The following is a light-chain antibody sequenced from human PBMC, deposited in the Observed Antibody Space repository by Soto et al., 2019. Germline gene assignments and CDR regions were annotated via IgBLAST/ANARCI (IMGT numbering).Light chain of an antibody. V-gene: IGKV3-15*01. J-gene: IGKJ2*01. Sequence: EIVMTQSPATLSLSPGERAALSCRASQSINSELVWYQQKPGQPPRLLIYGASTRSTGVPARFTGSESGSEFTLTISGLQSEDFAVYYCQQGQKWPLTFGQGTRLEI. CDR1: QSINSE. CDR2: GAS. CDR3: QQGQKWPLT.